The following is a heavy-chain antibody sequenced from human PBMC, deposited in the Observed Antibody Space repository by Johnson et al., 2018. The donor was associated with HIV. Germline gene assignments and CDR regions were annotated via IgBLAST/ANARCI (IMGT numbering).Heavy chain of an antibody. CDR2: ISWNSGTI. D-gene: IGHD3-22*01. Sequence: VQLVESGGGLVQPGRSLRLSCAASGFTFSSYAMHWVRQAPGKGLEWVSRISWNSGTIAYTDSVKGRFTFSRDNSRNTVYLQMNSLRAEDTAVYYCARESSQYYYDSSDENAFDIWGQGTMVTVSS. CDR1: GFTFSSYA. V-gene: IGHV3-9*01. J-gene: IGHJ3*02. CDR3: ARESSQYYYDSSDENAFDI.